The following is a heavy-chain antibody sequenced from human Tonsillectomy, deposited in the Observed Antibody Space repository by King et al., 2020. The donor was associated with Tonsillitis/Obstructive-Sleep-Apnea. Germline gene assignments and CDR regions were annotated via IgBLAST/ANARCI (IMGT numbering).Heavy chain of an antibody. CDR3: ARVYYYDSSGYYAFDL. V-gene: IGHV3-20*01. CDR1: GFTFDDYG. J-gene: IGHJ3*01. D-gene: IGHD3-22*01. Sequence: VQLVESGGGVVRPGGSLRLSCAASGFTFDDYGMSWVRQAPGKGLEWVSGINWNGGSTGYADSVKGRFTISRDNAKNSLYLQMNSLRAEDTALYHCARVYYYDSSGYYAFDLWGQGIMVTVSS. CDR2: INWNGGST.